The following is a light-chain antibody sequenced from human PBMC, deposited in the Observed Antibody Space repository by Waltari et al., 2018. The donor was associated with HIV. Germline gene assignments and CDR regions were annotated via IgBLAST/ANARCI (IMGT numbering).Light chain of an antibody. CDR2: AAF. J-gene: IGKJ4*01. CDR1: QDINNW. CDR3: QQANSFPPT. Sequence: DIQMTQSPSSVSVSVGDRVPITFRASQDINNWLDWYQQKPGKAPKLLIYAAFNLQSGVPSRFSGSRSGPDFTLTITSLQPEDFATYYCQQANSFPPTFGGGTKVDI. V-gene: IGKV1-12*01.